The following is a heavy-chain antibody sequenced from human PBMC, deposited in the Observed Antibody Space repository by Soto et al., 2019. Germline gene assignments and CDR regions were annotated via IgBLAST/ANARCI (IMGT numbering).Heavy chain of an antibody. D-gene: IGHD2-2*02. J-gene: IGHJ6*02. CDR3: ARPWCSGATCYRGVDYGMDV. CDR1: VYSFTNYW. CDR2: IYPGDSDT. V-gene: IGHV5-51*01. Sequence: PGESLKISCKGSVYSFTNYWIGWVRQMPGRGLEWMGIIYPGDSDTRYNPSFEGQVTISADKSISTAYLQWSSLKASDTAIYYCARPWCSGATCYRGVDYGMDVWGQGTTVTVSS.